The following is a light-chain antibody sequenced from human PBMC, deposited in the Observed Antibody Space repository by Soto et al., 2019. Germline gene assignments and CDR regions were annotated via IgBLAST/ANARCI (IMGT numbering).Light chain of an antibody. V-gene: IGKV1-39*01. Sequence: DIQMTQSPSSLSASVGDRVSITCRASQSISRYLNWYQNKPGKAPKLLIYAAASLQSGVPSRFSGSGSGTDFTLTINSLQPEDFATYYGQQSYSASFTFGPGTKVDIK. CDR1: QSISRY. CDR2: AAA. J-gene: IGKJ3*01. CDR3: QQSYSASFT.